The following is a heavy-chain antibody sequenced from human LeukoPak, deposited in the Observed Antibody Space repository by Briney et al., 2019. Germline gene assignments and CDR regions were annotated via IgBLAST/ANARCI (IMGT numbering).Heavy chain of an antibody. V-gene: IGHV3-30*04. CDR2: ISYDGSNK. Sequence: GGSLRLSCAASGFTFSSYAMHWVRQAPGKGLEWVAVISYDGSNKYYADSVKGRFTISRDNSKNTLYLQMNSLRAEDTAVNYCASRAAVAGDDFDYWGQGTLVTVSS. D-gene: IGHD6-19*01. J-gene: IGHJ4*02. CDR1: GFTFSSYA. CDR3: ASRAAVAGDDFDY.